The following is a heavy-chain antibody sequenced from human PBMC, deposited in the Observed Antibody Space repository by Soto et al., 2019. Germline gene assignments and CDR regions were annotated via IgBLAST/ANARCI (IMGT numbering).Heavy chain of an antibody. V-gene: IGHV3-53*02. CDR1: GFTVSSNY. CDR2: IYSGGST. J-gene: IGHJ5*02. D-gene: IGHD1-1*01. Sequence: EVQLVETGGGLIQPGGSLRLSCAASGFTVSSNYMSWVRQAPGKGLEWVSVIYSGGSTYYADSVKGRFTISRDNSKNTLYLQMNSLRAEDTAVYYCARASRSRNENWFDPWGQGTLVTVSS. CDR3: ARASRSRNENWFDP.